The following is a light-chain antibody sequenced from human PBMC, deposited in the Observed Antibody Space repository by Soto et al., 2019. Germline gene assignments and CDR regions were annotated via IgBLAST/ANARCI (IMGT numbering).Light chain of an antibody. CDR1: QSVSSSY. J-gene: IGKJ1*01. CDR3: QQHNNWPQT. Sequence: EIVMTQSPGTLSLSPGERATLSCRASQSVSSSYLAWYQQKPGQAPRLLIYDASTRATGIPARFSGSGSGTEFTLTISSLQSEDFAVYCCQQHNNWPQTFGQGTKVDIK. V-gene: IGKV3-15*01. CDR2: DAS.